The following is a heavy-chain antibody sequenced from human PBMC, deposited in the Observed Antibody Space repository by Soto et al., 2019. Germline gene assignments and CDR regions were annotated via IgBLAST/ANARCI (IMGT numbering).Heavy chain of an antibody. D-gene: IGHD3-9*01. CDR3: ARGAYYDIFTGYPLPIGV. J-gene: IGHJ4*02. CDR1: GFTFSSYA. Sequence: QVQLVESGGGVVQPGRSLRLSCAASGFTFSSYAMHWVSQAPGKGLEWVAVISYDGSNKYYADSVKGRFTISRDNSKNTLYLQMNSLRAEDTAVYYCARGAYYDIFTGYPLPIGVWGQGTLVTVSS. V-gene: IGHV3-30-3*01. CDR2: ISYDGSNK.